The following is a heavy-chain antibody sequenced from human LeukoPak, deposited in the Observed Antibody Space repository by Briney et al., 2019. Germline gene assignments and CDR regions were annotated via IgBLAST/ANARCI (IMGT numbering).Heavy chain of an antibody. J-gene: IGHJ6*03. V-gene: IGHV1-2*02. D-gene: IGHD3-3*01. Sequence: GASVKVSCKASGYTFTGYYMHWVRQAPGQGLEWMGSINPNSGGTNYAQKFQGRVTMTRDTSISTAYMELSRLRSDDTAVYYCARAITIFGVVINYYYYYMDVWGKGTTVTVSS. CDR2: INPNSGGT. CDR3: ARAITIFGVVINYYYYYMDV. CDR1: GYTFTGYY.